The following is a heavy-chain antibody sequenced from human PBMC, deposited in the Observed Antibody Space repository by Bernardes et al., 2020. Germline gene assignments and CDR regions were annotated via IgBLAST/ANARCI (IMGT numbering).Heavy chain of an antibody. CDR1: GGSFSGYY. CDR2: INHSGST. D-gene: IGHD2-2*01. Sequence: ETLSLTCAVYGGSFSGYYWSWIRQPPGKGLEWIGEINHSGSTNYNPSLKSRVTISVDTSKNQFSLKLSSVTAADTAVYYCARGRSGYCSSTSCYQVGSRPRWDYYYGMDVWGKGTTVTVSS. CDR3: ARGRSGYCSSTSCYQVGSRPRWDYYYGMDV. J-gene: IGHJ6*04. V-gene: IGHV4-34*01.